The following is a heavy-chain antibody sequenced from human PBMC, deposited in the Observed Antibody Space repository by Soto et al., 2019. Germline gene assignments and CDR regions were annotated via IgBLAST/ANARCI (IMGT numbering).Heavy chain of an antibody. CDR2: INSDGSST. V-gene: IGHV3-74*01. D-gene: IGHD2-15*01. CDR1: GFTFSSYW. CDR3: ARDQGYCSGDSCYVAGY. J-gene: IGHJ4*02. Sequence: EVQLVESGGGLVQPGGSQRLSCAASGFTFSSYWMHWVRQAPGKGLVWVSRINSDGSSTSYADSVKGRFTISRDNAKNTLYLQMNSLSAEDTAVDYCARDQGYCSGDSCYVAGYWGQGALVTVAS.